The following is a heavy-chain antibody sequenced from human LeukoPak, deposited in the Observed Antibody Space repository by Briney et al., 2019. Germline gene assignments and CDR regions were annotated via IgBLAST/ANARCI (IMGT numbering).Heavy chain of an antibody. Sequence: PGVPLRLFCGACGFIFSKYDMRWVRKAREKGLEGVSAFCGCGFGKLYADSVGRRFTISRDNPKNTLYLLAKTLRAEDAAVFYCVQMAPYCVAASYFYYCGQGSLVSVSS. CDR2: FCGCGFGK. J-gene: IGHJ4*02. CDR3: VQMAPYCVAASYFYY. CDR1: GFIFSKYD. V-gene: IGHV3-23*01. D-gene: IGHD2-21*01.